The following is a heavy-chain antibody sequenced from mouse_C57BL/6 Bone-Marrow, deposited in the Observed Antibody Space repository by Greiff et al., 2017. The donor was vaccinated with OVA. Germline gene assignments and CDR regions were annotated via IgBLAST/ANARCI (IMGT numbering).Heavy chain of an antibody. D-gene: IGHD3-3*01. CDR3: ARGGDGRYFDV. V-gene: IGHV1-81*01. CDR1: GYTFTSYG. Sequence: VQLVESGAELARPGASVKLSCKASGYTFTSYGISWVKQRTGQGLEWIGEIYPRSGNTYYNEKFKGKATLTADKSSSTAYMELRSLTSEDSAVYFCARGGDGRYFDVWGTGTTVTVSS. J-gene: IGHJ1*03. CDR2: IYPRSGNT.